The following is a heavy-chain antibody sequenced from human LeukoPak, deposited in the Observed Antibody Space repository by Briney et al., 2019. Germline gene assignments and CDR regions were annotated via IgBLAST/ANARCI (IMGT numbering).Heavy chain of an antibody. CDR2: IYYSGST. Sequence: SETLSLTCTASGASISSSSYYWGWIRQPPGKGLKWIGSIYYSGSTYYNPSLKSRVTISVDTSKNQFSLKLSSVTAADTAVYYCARLSIFGVVIPNSFDYWGQGTLVTVSS. CDR3: ARLSIFGVVIPNSFDY. CDR1: GASISSSSYY. J-gene: IGHJ4*02. D-gene: IGHD3-3*01. V-gene: IGHV4-39*01.